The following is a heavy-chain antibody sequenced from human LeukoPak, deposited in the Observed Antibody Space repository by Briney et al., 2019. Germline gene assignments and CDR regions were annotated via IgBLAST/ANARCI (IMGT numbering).Heavy chain of an antibody. J-gene: IGHJ4*02. D-gene: IGHD7-27*01. Sequence: PGGSLRLSCVASGFTFSIYTMSWVRQAPGKGLEWVSSITSSSSSMYSADSVKGRLTISRDNAKNSLYLQMNGLRAEDTAVYYCARDLAWGGYWGQGTLVTVSS. CDR2: ITSSSSSM. CDR3: ARDLAWGGY. CDR1: GFTFSIYT. V-gene: IGHV3-21*01.